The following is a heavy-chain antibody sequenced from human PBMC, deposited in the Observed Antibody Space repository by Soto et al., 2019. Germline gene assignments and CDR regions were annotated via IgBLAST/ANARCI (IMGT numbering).Heavy chain of an antibody. CDR1: GFTFSNYE. Sequence: EVQLVESGGGLVQPGGSLRLSCAASGFTFSNYEWNWVRQAQGKGLEWISYISISGDAMYYADSVKGRFAVSRDNTMNSLYLQMNSLRAEDTAAYYCARESIGCGGDCLDYSGQGTLVTVSS. CDR3: ARESIGCGGDCLDY. D-gene: IGHD2-21*01. J-gene: IGHJ4*02. V-gene: IGHV3-48*03. CDR2: ISISGDAM.